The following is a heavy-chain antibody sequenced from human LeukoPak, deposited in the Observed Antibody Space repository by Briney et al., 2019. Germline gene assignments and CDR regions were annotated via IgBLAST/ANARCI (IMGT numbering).Heavy chain of an antibody. CDR1: GGTFSSYA. Sequence: SVKVSCKASGGTFSSYAISWVRQAPGQGLEWMGGIIPIFGTANYAQKFQGRVTITADKSTSTAYMELSSLRSEDTAGYYCASSRGGNSNWFDPWGQGTLVTVSS. D-gene: IGHD4-23*01. J-gene: IGHJ5*02. CDR2: IIPIFGTA. CDR3: ASSRGGNSNWFDP. V-gene: IGHV1-69*06.